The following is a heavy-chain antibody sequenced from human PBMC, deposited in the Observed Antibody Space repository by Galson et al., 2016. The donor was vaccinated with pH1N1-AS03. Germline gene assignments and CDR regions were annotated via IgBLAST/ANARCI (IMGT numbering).Heavy chain of an antibody. D-gene: IGHD4-23*01. CDR1: GGSLKGFY. CDR3: ARPYGGGY. Sequence: LSLTCDVYGGSLKGFYWTWIRQPPGKGLEWIASIYHRGYTHYNPSLQSRVTISMDVAKNQFFLEMRSVSAADTAVYYCARPYGGGYWGQGTRVTVSS. J-gene: IGHJ4*02. CDR2: IYHRGYT. V-gene: IGHV4-34*01.